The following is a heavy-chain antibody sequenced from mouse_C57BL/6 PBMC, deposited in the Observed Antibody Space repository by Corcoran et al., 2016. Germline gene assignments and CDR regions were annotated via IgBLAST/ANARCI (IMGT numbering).Heavy chain of an antibody. J-gene: IGHJ3*01. CDR3: ARANWDAAWFAY. CDR2: ISYDGSN. Sequence: DVQLQESGPGLVKPSQSPSLTCSVTGYSITSGYYWNWIRQFPGNKLEWMGYISYDGSNNYNPSLKNRISITRDTSKNQFFLKLNSVTTEDTATYYCARANWDAAWFAYWGQGTLVTVSA. CDR1: GYSITSGYY. D-gene: IGHD4-1*01. V-gene: IGHV3-6*01.